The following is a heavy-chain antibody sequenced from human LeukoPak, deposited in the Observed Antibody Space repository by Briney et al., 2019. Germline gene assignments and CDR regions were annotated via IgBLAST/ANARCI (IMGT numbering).Heavy chain of an antibody. CDR3: AKDRGYSYGNDY. Sequence: GGSLRLSCAASGFTFSSYAMSWVRQAPGKGLEWVSAISGSGGSTYYADSVKGRFTTSRDNSKNTLYLQMNSLRAEDTAVYYCAKDRGYSYGNDYWGQGTLVTVS. V-gene: IGHV3-23*01. CDR1: GFTFSSYA. CDR2: ISGSGGST. D-gene: IGHD5-18*01. J-gene: IGHJ4*02.